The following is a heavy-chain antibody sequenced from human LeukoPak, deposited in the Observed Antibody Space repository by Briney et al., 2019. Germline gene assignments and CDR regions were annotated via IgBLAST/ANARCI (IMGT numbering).Heavy chain of an antibody. CDR1: GFSLSTSGMC. CDR3: ARRTTRGNYFDN. Sequence: SGPALVKPTQSLTLTCTFSGFSLSTSGMCVSWVRQPPGKALEWLALIDWDDDKYYSTSLKTRLTISKDTSKNQVVLTMTNMDPVDTATYYCARRTTRGNYFDNWGQGTLVTVSS. J-gene: IGHJ4*02. D-gene: IGHD1-26*01. V-gene: IGHV2-70*20. CDR2: IDWDDDK.